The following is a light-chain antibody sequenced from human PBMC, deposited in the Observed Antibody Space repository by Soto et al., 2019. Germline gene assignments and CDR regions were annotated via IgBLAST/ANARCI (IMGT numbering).Light chain of an antibody. CDR1: QGISNY. Sequence: EIQMTQSPSSLSASVGDRVTITCRASQGISNYLAWYQQKPGKVPKLLIYGACTLQSGVPSRLSGSGSGTDFTLIINRLQPEDVATYYCQKYDSAPWTFGQGTKVEI. CDR3: QKYDSAPWT. CDR2: GAC. V-gene: IGKV1-27*01. J-gene: IGKJ1*01.